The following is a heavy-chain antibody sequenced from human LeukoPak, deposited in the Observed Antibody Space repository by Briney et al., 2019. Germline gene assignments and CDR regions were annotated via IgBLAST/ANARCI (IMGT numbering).Heavy chain of an antibody. J-gene: IGHJ6*03. CDR1: GFTFGDYA. V-gene: IGHV3-49*04. D-gene: IGHD2-2*02. CDR2: IRSKAYGGTT. CDR3: TRTPRGYCSSTSCYNYYYYMDV. Sequence: GGSLRLSCTASGFTFGDYAMSWVRQAPGKGLEWVGFIRSKAYGGTTEYAASVKGRFTISRDDSKSIAYLQMNSLKTEDTAVYYCTRTPRGYCSSTSCYNYYYYMDVWGKGTTVTVSS.